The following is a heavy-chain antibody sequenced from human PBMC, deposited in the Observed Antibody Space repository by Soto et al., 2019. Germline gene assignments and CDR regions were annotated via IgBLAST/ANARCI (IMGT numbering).Heavy chain of an antibody. CDR1: GYTFTNYW. D-gene: IGHD4-4*01. V-gene: IGHV5-51*01. J-gene: IGHJ3*02. CDR3: ALTDPHSNIGAFDI. Sequence: PGESLKISCKGSGYTFTNYWIGWVRQMPGKGLEWMAIIYPGDSDIRYSPSFQGQVTISADKSISTAYLQWSSLKASDTAMYYCALTDPHSNIGAFDIWGQGTMVTVSS. CDR2: IYPGDSDI.